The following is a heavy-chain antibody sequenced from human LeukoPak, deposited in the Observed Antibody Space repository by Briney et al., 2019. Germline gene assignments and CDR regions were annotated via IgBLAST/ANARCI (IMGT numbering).Heavy chain of an antibody. CDR2: IKADGGEK. V-gene: IGHV3-7*01. J-gene: IGHJ4*02. CDR3: ARDWGNWDFDY. Sequence: GGSLRLSCAASGFTFSTYWMNWFRQTPGKGLEWVAKIKADGGEKDHVASVKGRFTISRDNAKNSLYLQMNSLRAEDTAVYYCARDWGNWDFDYWGQGTLVTVSS. D-gene: IGHD3-16*01. CDR1: GFTFSTYW.